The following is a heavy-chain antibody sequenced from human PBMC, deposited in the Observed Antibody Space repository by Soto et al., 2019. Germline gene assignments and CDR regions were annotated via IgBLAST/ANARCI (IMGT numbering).Heavy chain of an antibody. CDR1: GGSISSGGYS. CDR2: IYHSGST. J-gene: IGHJ6*02. CDR3: ARPIVVAPVYYAIHV. D-gene: IGHD3-22*01. Sequence: SETLSLTCAVSGGSISSGGYSWSWIRQPPGMGLEWIGHIYHSGSTHYNPSLESRVTMSVDGSKNQFSLKLSSVTAADTAVYYCARPIVVAPVYYAIHVCGQGTTVPVS. V-gene: IGHV4-30-2*01.